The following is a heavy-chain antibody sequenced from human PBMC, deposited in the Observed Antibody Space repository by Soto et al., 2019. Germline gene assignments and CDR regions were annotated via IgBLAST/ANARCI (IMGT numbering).Heavy chain of an antibody. D-gene: IGHD3-16*01. CDR3: ARDSDCIILNCDDWFDP. CDR1: GGTFSSDA. J-gene: IGHJ5*02. CDR2: IIPIFGTT. Sequence: QVQLVQSGAEVKKPGSSVKVTCKASGGTFSSDAISWVRQAPGQGLEWMGGIIPIFGTTKYAQRFQGRLTITADESTSTSYMELTSLKSEDTAIYYCARDSDCIILNCDDWFDPWGQGTLVTVSS. V-gene: IGHV1-69*12.